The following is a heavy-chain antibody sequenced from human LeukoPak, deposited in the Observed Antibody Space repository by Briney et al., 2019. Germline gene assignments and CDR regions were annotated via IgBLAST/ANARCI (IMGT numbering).Heavy chain of an antibody. Sequence: SVKVSCKASGGTFSSYAISWVRQAPGQGLEGLGGIIPIFGTANYAQKFQGRVTITTDESTSTAYMELSSLRSEDTAVYYCASGTYYYDSSGSEGPEYFQHWGQGTLVTVSS. CDR1: GGTFSSYA. V-gene: IGHV1-69*05. CDR3: ASGTYYYDSSGSEGPEYFQH. CDR2: IIPIFGTA. J-gene: IGHJ1*01. D-gene: IGHD3-22*01.